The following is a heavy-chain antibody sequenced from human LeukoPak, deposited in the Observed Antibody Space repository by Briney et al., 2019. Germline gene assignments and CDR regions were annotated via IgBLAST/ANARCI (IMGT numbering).Heavy chain of an antibody. V-gene: IGHV3-48*01. CDR1: GFSYSSYS. Sequence: GGSLTLSCGVSGFSYSSYSMNWVGHPPEKGLEWVSYIRSSGSPIYFPDSVEGRFTISRDNAKNSLYLQMNSLRAEDTAVYYCAREGGYCDSSGYYRSFDYWGQGTLVSVSS. CDR2: IRSSGSPI. D-gene: IGHD3-22*01. CDR3: AREGGYCDSSGYYRSFDY. J-gene: IGHJ4*02.